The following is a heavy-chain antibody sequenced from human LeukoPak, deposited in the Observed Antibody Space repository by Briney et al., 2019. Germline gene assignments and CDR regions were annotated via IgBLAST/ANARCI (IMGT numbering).Heavy chain of an antibody. CDR2: IRQDGDTK. CDR3: ARSLPYGTTWYGRFDF. Sequence: GGSLRLSCAASGFPFNAYWMTWVRQAPGKGLEWVANIRQDGDTKYYVDSVKGRVTISRDNAMNSLYLQMNSLRAEDTAIYYCARSLPYGTTWYGRFDFWGQGTLVTVSS. V-gene: IGHV3-7*03. D-gene: IGHD6-13*01. CDR1: GFPFNAYW. J-gene: IGHJ4*02.